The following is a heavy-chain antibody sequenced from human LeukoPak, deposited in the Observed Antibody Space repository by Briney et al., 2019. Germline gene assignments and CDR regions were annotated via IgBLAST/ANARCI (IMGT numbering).Heavy chain of an antibody. CDR3: AKESGKFDY. CDR1: GRNFDDSA. CDR2: ISADGGST. V-gene: IGHV3-43*02. Sequence: PGGSLRLSCVASGRNFDDSAMHWVRQAPGKGLEWVSLISADGGSTFSADSVKGRSSISRDNGKNSLYLQMNSLRSEDTAMYYCAKESGKFDYWGQGTLVAVSS. J-gene: IGHJ4*02.